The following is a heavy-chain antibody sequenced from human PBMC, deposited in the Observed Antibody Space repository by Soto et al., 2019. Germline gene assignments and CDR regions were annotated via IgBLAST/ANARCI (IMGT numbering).Heavy chain of an antibody. CDR3: ARGKITMILVVPKAKYFDY. CDR1: GGSFSGYY. Sequence: SETLSLTCAVYGGSFSGYYWSWIRQPPGKGLEWIGEINHSGSTNYNPYLKSRVTISVGTSKNQFSLKLSSVTAADTAVYYCARGKITMILVVPKAKYFDYWGQGTRVTVSS. J-gene: IGHJ4*02. V-gene: IGHV4-34*01. D-gene: IGHD3-22*01. CDR2: INHSGST.